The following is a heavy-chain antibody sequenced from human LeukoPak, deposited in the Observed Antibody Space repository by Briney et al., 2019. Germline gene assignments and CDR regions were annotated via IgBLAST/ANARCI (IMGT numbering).Heavy chain of an antibody. Sequence: GESLRISCKGSGYSFTNYWIGWVRQMPGKGLEWMGIIYPGDSDTRYGPSFQGQVTISADKSISTAYLQWSSLKASDTAMYYCARHGCSTTSCAQFDPWGQGTLVTVSS. D-gene: IGHD2-2*01. CDR3: ARHGCSTTSCAQFDP. V-gene: IGHV5-51*01. CDR2: IYPGDSDT. CDR1: GYSFTNYW. J-gene: IGHJ5*02.